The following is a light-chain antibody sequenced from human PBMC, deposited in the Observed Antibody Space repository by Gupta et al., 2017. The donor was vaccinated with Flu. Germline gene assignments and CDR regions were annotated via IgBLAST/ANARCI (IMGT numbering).Light chain of an antibody. CDR3: CSYAGTSRL. Sequence: NQRPSGVPDRFSGSKSGNTASLTISGLQADDEADYYCCSYAGTSRLFGGGTRLTVL. J-gene: IGLJ3*02. CDR2: N. V-gene: IGLV2-11*01.